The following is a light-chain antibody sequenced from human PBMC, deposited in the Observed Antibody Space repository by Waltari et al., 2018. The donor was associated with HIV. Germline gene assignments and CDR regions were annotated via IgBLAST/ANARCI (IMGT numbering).Light chain of an antibody. Sequence: DIVMTQSPLSLPVTPGEPASFSCRSSQSLLHSNGYNYLDWYLQKPGQSPQLLIYLGSNRASGVPDRFSGSGSGTDFTLKISRVEAEDVGVYYCMQALQTPLTFGGGTKV. CDR2: LGS. CDR1: QSLLHSNGYNY. V-gene: IGKV2-28*01. J-gene: IGKJ4*01. CDR3: MQALQTPLT.